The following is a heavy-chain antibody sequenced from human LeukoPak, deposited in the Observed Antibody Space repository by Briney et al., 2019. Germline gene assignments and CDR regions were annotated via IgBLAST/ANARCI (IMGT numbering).Heavy chain of an antibody. CDR1: GFTFSSYA. CDR3: ARDLKMPWYSNFDY. Sequence: PGRSLRLSCAASGFTFSSYAMHWVRQAPGKGLEWVAVISYDGSNKYYADSVKGRFTISRYNSKNSLYLQMNSLRAEDTAVYYCARDLKMPWYSNFDYWGQGTLVTVSS. V-gene: IGHV3-30-3*01. J-gene: IGHJ4*02. CDR2: ISYDGSNK. D-gene: IGHD2-15*01.